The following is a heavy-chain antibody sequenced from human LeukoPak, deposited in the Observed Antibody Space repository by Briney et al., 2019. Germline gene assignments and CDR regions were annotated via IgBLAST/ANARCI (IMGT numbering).Heavy chain of an antibody. D-gene: IGHD5-24*01. CDR2: MNPNSGNT. CDR3: ARDGLEVATMGY. CDR1: GYTFTSYD. J-gene: IGHJ4*02. V-gene: IGHV1-8*01. Sequence: GASVKVSCKASGYTFTSYDINWVRQATGQGLEWMGWMNPNSGNTGYAQKFQGRVTMTRNTSISTAYMELSSLRSEDTAVYYCARDGLEVATMGYWGQGTLVTVSS.